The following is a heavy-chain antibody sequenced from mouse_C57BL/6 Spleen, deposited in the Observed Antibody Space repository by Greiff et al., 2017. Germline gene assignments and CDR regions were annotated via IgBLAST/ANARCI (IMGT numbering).Heavy chain of an antibody. V-gene: IGHV3-6*01. CDR3: ARGGGYYAMDY. J-gene: IGHJ4*01. Sequence: DVKLQESGAGFVKPSRSLSLTCAVTGFSISSGYFCNCLRQFPGKKLRWMGYISYGGSTNYNPSLKDRISITRDTAKNQFFLKLNSVTTADTATYYCARGGGYYAMDYWGQGTSVTVSS. D-gene: IGHD1-1*02. CDR1: GFSISSGYF. CDR2: ISYGGST.